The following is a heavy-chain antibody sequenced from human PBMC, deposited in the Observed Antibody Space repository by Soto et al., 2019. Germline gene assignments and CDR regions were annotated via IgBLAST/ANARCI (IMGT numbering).Heavy chain of an antibody. V-gene: IGHV3-48*04. CDR2: IFAGSSII. J-gene: IGHJ4*02. CDR3: ARDKDWAFDY. D-gene: IGHD3-9*01. CDR1: GFTFSSYS. Sequence: GSLRLSCTASGFTFSSYSMVWVRQAPGKGLEWVSYIFAGSSIINYADSVKGRFTVARDNSQNSLFLLMNSLRAEDTAVYYCARDKDWAFDYWGQGIRVTVSS.